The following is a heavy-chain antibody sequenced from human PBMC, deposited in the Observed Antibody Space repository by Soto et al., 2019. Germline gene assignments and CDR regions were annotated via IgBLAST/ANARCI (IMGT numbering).Heavy chain of an antibody. CDR1: GFTFDDYA. CDR2: ISWNSGSI. CDR3: AKGYSSSYYYYYMDV. D-gene: IGHD6-6*01. V-gene: IGHV3-9*01. J-gene: IGHJ6*03. Sequence: GGSLRLSCAASGFTFDDYAMHWVRQAPGKGLEWVSGISWNSGSIGYADSVKGRFTISRDNAKNSLYLQMNSLRAEDTALYYCAKGYSSSYYYYYMDVWGKGTTVTVSS.